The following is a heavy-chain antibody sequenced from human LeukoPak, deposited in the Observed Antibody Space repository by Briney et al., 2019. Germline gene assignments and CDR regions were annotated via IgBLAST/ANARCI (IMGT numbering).Heavy chain of an antibody. J-gene: IGHJ4*02. V-gene: IGHV1-18*01. Sequence: GASVQVSSKASGYTFTSYGISWVRQPPGQGLEWLGWISAYNGNTNYAQKLQGKVTMTTDTSKSTAYMELKSLRADDTAVYYCARDWIAVAGVIWDYWGEGSLVTVSS. CDR1: GYTFTSYG. CDR2: ISAYNGNT. CDR3: ARDWIAVAGVIWDY. D-gene: IGHD6-19*01.